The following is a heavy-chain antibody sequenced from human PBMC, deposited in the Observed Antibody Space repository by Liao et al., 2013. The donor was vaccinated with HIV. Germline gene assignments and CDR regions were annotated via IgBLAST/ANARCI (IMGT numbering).Heavy chain of an antibody. J-gene: IGHJ3*02. D-gene: IGHD3-3*01. Sequence: QVELQQSGPGLVKPSETLSLTCSVSDDSIHTYYWGWIRQPAGKGLEWIGEINHSGSTNYNPSLKGRVTISIDTSKNQFSLRLTSVTAADTALYYCGRPVGTYYDYWSGERGGNALDIWGQGTMVTVSS. V-gene: IGHV4-59*12. CDR1: DDSIHTYY. CDR3: GRPVGTYYDYWSGERGGNALDI. CDR2: INHSGST.